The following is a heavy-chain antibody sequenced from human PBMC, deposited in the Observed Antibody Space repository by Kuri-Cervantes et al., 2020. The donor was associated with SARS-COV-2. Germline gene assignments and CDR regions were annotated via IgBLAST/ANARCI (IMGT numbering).Heavy chain of an antibody. V-gene: IGHV4-34*01. CDR3: ARASPGYSSGKGSVDY. D-gene: IGHD6-19*01. CDR2: INHSGST. J-gene: IGHJ4*02. Sequence: GSLRLSCAVYGGSFSGYYWSWIRQPPGKGLEWIGEINHSGSTNYNPSLKSRVTISVDTSKNQFSLKLSSVTAADTAVYSFARASPGYSSGKGSVDYWGLGTLVTVSS. CDR1: GGSFSGYY.